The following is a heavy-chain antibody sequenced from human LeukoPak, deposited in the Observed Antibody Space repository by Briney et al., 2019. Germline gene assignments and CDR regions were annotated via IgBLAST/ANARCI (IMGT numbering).Heavy chain of an antibody. V-gene: IGHV1-69*13. CDR3: ARDSTTGPLLWFGELLS. Sequence: SVKVSCKASGYTFTGYYMHWVRQAPGQGLEWMGGIIPIFGTANYAQKFQGRVTITADESTSTASMELSSLRSEDTAVYYCARDSTTGPLLWFGELLSWGQGTLVTVSS. D-gene: IGHD3-10*01. J-gene: IGHJ5*02. CDR1: GYTFTGYY. CDR2: IIPIFGTA.